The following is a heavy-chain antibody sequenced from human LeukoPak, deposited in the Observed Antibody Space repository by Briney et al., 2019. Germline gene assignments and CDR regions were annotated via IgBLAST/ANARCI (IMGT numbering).Heavy chain of an antibody. CDR3: ARGRSSIDY. J-gene: IGHJ4*02. CDR2: INQDGSDR. CDR1: GFTLNSYW. V-gene: IGHV3-7*01. Sequence: GGSLRLSCAASGFTLNSYWMTWVRQAPGKGLDWVANINQDGSDRYYVASVKGRFTISRDNANNSLYLQMNSLRAEDTAVYYCARGRSSIDYWGQGTLVTVSS.